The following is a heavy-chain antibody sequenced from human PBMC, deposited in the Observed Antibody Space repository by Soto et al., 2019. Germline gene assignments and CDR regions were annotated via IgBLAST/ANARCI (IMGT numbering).Heavy chain of an antibody. CDR2: IIPIFGTA. Sequence: SVKVSCKASGGTFSSYAISWVRQAPGQGLEWMGGIIPIFGTANYAQKFQGRVTITADESTSTAYMELSSLRSEDTAVYYCAVAWIQLWLPLSYFDYWGQGTLVTVSS. V-gene: IGHV1-69*13. D-gene: IGHD5-18*01. CDR1: GGTFSSYA. CDR3: AVAWIQLWLPLSYFDY. J-gene: IGHJ4*02.